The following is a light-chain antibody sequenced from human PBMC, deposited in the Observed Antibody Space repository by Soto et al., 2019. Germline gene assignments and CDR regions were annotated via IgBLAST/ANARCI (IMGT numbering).Light chain of an antibody. CDR3: QHYNSYSWT. CDR2: DAS. Sequence: DIHMTQSPSTLSASVGDRVTITCRASQSISSWLAWYQQKPGKAPKLLIYDASSLESGVPSRFSGSGSGTEFTLTISSLQPDDFATYYCQHYNSYSWTFGQGTKVEIK. CDR1: QSISSW. V-gene: IGKV1-5*01. J-gene: IGKJ1*01.